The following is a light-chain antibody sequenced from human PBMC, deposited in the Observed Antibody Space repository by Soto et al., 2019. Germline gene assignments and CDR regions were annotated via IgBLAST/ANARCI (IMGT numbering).Light chain of an antibody. CDR2: EVS. J-gene: IGLJ3*02. Sequence: QSVLTQPASVSGSPGQSITISCTGTSSDVGGYNYVSGYQQHPGKAPKLMIYEVSNRPSGVSNRFSGSKSGNTASLTISGLQAEDEADYYCSSYTSINTWVFGGGTKLTVL. CDR3: SSYTSINTWV. CDR1: SSDVGGYNY. V-gene: IGLV2-14*01.